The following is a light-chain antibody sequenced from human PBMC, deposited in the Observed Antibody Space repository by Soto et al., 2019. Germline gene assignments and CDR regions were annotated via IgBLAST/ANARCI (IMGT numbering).Light chain of an antibody. CDR3: QQYNRYYS. CDR2: KAS. V-gene: IGKV1-5*03. Sequence: DIQMTQYPSTLSASVGDRVTITCRASQSISSWLAWYQQKPGKAPKLLIYKASSLESGVPSRFSGSGSGTEFTLTLSSLQPDDFATYYCQQYNRYYSFGPGTKVDIK. J-gene: IGKJ3*01. CDR1: QSISSW.